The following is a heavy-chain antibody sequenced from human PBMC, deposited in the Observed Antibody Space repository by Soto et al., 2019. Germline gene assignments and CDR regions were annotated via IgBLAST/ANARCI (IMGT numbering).Heavy chain of an antibody. CDR3: AKMVHGGYVSYFDS. CDR1: GFTFTSYA. CDR2: TSGSGDTT. J-gene: IGHJ4*02. D-gene: IGHD5-12*01. Sequence: GGSLRLSCEASGFTFTSYAMSWVCQAPGKGLEWVSATSGSGDTTYYADSVKGRFTISRDNSEKRLYLQMNSLRAEDTAVYYCAKMVHGGYVSYFDSWGQGTLVTVSS. V-gene: IGHV3-23*01.